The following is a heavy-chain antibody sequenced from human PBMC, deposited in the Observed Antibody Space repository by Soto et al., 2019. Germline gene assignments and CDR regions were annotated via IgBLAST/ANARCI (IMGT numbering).Heavy chain of an antibody. CDR3: ARRSGCTGGSCQFST. CDR2: VYYTGYS. CDR1: GDSISSSDHY. V-gene: IGHV4-39*01. J-gene: IGHJ5*02. Sequence: SETLSLTCTVSGDSISSSDHYWAWVRQPPGVGLEWIGSVYYTGYSYYNPSLKSRVIMSVDTSKNQFSLRLSSVTAADTAVYYCARRSGCTGGSCQFSTWSQGSLVTVSS. D-gene: IGHD2-15*01.